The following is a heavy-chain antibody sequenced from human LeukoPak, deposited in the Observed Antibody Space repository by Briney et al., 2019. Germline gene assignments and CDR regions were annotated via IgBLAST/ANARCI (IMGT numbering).Heavy chain of an antibody. CDR2: ISSSSSYI. V-gene: IGHV3-21*01. CDR3: ARLLDYYGSGSYYH. D-gene: IGHD3-10*01. Sequence: GRSLRLSCAASGFTFSSYSMNWVRQAPGKGLEWVSSISSSSSYIYYADSVKGRFTISRDNAKNSLYLQMNSLRAEDTAVYYCARLLDYYGSGSYYHWGQGTLVTVSS. J-gene: IGHJ5*02. CDR1: GFTFSSYS.